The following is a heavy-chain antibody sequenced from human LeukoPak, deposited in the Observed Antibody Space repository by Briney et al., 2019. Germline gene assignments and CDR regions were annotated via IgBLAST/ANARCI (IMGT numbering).Heavy chain of an antibody. Sequence: GGSLRLSCAASGFTFSNYGLSWVRQAPGKGLERVSYINVIGDTTYYADPVKGRFTVSRDNSKNTLYLQMNSLRAEDTAVYYCAKDFLRNHDSWGQGTLVTVSS. J-gene: IGHJ4*02. CDR2: INVIGDTT. CDR1: GFTFSNYG. D-gene: IGHD1-14*01. CDR3: AKDFLRNHDS. V-gene: IGHV3-23*01.